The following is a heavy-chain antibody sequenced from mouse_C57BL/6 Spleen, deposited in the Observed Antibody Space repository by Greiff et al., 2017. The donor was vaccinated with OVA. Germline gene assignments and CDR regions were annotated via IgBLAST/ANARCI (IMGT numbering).Heavy chain of an antibody. Sequence: VQLQQSGPGLVQPSQSLSITCTVSGFSLTSYGVHWVRQSPGKGLEWLGVIWRGGSTDYNAAFMSRLSITKDNSKSQVFFKMNSLQADDTAIYYCAKNFGYGSSYGYFDVWGTGTTVTVSS. CDR3: AKNFGYGSSYGYFDV. V-gene: IGHV2-5*01. D-gene: IGHD1-1*01. CDR2: IWRGGST. J-gene: IGHJ1*03. CDR1: GFSLTSYG.